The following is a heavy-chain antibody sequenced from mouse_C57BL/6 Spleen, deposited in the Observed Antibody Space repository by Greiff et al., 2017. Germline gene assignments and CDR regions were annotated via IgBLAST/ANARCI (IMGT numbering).Heavy chain of an antibody. J-gene: IGHJ2*01. D-gene: IGHD3-3*01. CDR1: GFTFSDYY. V-gene: IGHV5-16*01. CDR2: IHYDGSST. CDR3: ARDSRARGDYFDY. Sequence: EVKVVESEGGLVQPGSSMKLSCTASGFTFSDYYMAWVRQVPEKGLEWVANIHYDGSSTYYLDSLKSRFIISRDNAKNILYLQMSSLKSEDTATYYCARDSRARGDYFDYWGQGTTLTVSS.